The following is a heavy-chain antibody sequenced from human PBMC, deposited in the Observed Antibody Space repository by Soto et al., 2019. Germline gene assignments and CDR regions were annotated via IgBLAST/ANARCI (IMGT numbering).Heavy chain of an antibody. CDR3: AKVSRKGSAIDFDY. J-gene: IGHJ4*02. CDR1: GYTFSNYD. D-gene: IGHD3-10*01. Sequence: QVQLVQSGAELKKPGASVKVSCKASGYTFSNYDMHWVRQATGQGPEWIGWVNPNNGDTGYAQKFQGRVTLTTDISTTTAYMELTSLRSYDTAIYYCAKVSRKGSAIDFDYWGQGTLITVSS. CDR2: VNPNNGDT. V-gene: IGHV1-8*01.